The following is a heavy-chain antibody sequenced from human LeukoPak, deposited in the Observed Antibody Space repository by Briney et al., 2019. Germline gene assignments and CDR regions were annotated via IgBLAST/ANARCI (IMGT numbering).Heavy chain of an antibody. CDR3: AREYYYDSSGYYKARYFDP. V-gene: IGHV1-46*01. CDR2: INPSGGST. CDR1: GYTFTSYY. Sequence: EASVKVSCKASGYTFTSYYMHWVRQAPGQGLEWMGIINPSGGSTSYAQKFQGRVTMTRDTSTSTVYMELSSLRSEDTAVYYCAREYYYDSSGYYKARYFDPWGRGTLVTVSS. D-gene: IGHD3-22*01. J-gene: IGHJ2*01.